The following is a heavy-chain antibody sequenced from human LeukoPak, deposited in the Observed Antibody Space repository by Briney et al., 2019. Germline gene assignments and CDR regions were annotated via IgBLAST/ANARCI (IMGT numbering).Heavy chain of an antibody. CDR3: ARVAGEYYYYYYMDV. CDR2: ISSSGSTI. V-gene: IGHV3-48*03. D-gene: IGHD6-19*01. CDR1: GFTFSSYE. Sequence: PGGSLRLSCAASGFTFSSYEMNWVRQAPGKGLEWVSYISSSGSTIYYADSVKGRFTISRDNAKNSLYLQMNSLRAEDTALYYCARVAGEYYYYYYMDVWGKGTTVTVSS. J-gene: IGHJ6*03.